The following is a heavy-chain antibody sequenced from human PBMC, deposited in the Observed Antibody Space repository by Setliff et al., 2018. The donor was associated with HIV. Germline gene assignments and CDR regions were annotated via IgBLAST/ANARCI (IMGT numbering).Heavy chain of an antibody. Sequence: GGSLRLSCAASGFTFNTYAMSWVRQAPGKGLEWVASIKSDGSDKHYLDPVEGRFTISRDNAKNSLYLQMNSLRAEDTAVYYCARVFWYGLPQIYYYMDVWGKGTTVTVSS. CDR2: IKSDGSDK. CDR1: GFTFNTYA. D-gene: IGHD2-8*02. CDR3: ARVFWYGLPQIYYYMDV. V-gene: IGHV3-7*01. J-gene: IGHJ6*03.